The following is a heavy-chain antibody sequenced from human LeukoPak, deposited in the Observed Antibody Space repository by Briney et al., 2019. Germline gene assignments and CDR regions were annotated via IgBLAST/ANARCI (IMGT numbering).Heavy chain of an antibody. J-gene: IGHJ4*02. V-gene: IGHV3-23*01. Sequence: GGSLRLSCAASGFTFSSYAMSWVRQAPGKGLEWVSAISGSGGSTYYADSVKGRFTISRDNSKNMLYLQMNSLRAEDTAVYYCAKDPRIDTAMVTGLFDYWGQGTLVTVSS. CDR3: AKDPRIDTAMVTGLFDY. D-gene: IGHD5-18*01. CDR1: GFTFSSYA. CDR2: ISGSGGST.